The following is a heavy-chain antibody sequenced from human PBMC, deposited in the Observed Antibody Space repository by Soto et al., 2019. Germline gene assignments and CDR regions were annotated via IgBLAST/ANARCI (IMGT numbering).Heavy chain of an antibody. J-gene: IGHJ4*02. CDR1: GGTFSSYA. CDR2: IIPIFGTA. Sequence: SVKVSCKASGGTFSSYAISWVRQAPGQGLEWMGGIIPIFGTANYAQKFQGRVTITADKSTSTAYMELSSLRSEDTAVYYCARDRGRSCSGGTCPFDYWGQGTLVTVSS. V-gene: IGHV1-69*06. CDR3: ARDRGRSCSGGTCPFDY. D-gene: IGHD2-15*01.